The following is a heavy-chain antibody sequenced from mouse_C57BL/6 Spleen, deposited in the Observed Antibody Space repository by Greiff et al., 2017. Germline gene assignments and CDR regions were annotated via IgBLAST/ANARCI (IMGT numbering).Heavy chain of an antibody. CDR3: ARHAYFCY. CDR1: GFTFSSYT. Sequence: EVQVVESGGGLVQPGGSLKLSCAASGFTFSSYTMSWVRQTPEKRLEWVATISGGGGNTYYPDSVKGRFTISRDNAKNTLYLQMSSLWSDDTALYYCARHAYFCYWGQGTTLTVSS. V-gene: IGHV5-9*01. CDR2: ISGGGGNT. J-gene: IGHJ2*01.